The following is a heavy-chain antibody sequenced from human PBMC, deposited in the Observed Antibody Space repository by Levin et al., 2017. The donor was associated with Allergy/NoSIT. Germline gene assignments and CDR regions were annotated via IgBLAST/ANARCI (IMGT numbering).Heavy chain of an antibody. Sequence: ASVKVSCKASGYTFTSYGISWVRQAPGQGLEWMGWISAYNGNTNYAQKLQGRVTMTTDTSTSTAYMELRSLRSDDTAVYYCARDRYDFWSGYLSYWGQGTLVTVSS. V-gene: IGHV1-18*01. D-gene: IGHD3-3*01. CDR2: ISAYNGNT. CDR1: GYTFTSYG. CDR3: ARDRYDFWSGYLSY. J-gene: IGHJ4*02.